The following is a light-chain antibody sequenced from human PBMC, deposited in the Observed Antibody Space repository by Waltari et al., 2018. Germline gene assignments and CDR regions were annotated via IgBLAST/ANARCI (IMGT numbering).Light chain of an antibody. Sequence: DFVMTQSPDSLAVSLGERATLNRKSSQSVLYSSNNKNYLAWYQQKPGQPPRLLFSWASTRESGVPDRFSGSGSGTDFTLTISSLQAGDVAVYYCQQYYDTPRTFGQGTKVEI. J-gene: IGKJ1*01. CDR2: WAS. CDR3: QQYYDTPRT. V-gene: IGKV4-1*01. CDR1: QSVLYSSNNKNY.